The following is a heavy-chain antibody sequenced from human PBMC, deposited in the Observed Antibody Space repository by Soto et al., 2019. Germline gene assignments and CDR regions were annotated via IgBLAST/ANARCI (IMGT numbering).Heavy chain of an antibody. V-gene: IGHV1-69*04. CDR1: GYTFTSYD. Sequence: ASVKVSCKASGYTFTSYDISWVRQAPGQGLEWMGRIIPILGIANYAQKFQGRVTITADKSTSTAYMELSSLRSEDTAVYYCARSVAAAGTLAFDIWGQGTMVTVSS. CDR3: ARSVAAAGTLAFDI. CDR2: IIPILGIA. D-gene: IGHD6-13*01. J-gene: IGHJ3*02.